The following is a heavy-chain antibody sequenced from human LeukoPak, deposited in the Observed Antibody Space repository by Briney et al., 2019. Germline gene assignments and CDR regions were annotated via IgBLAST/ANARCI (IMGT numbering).Heavy chain of an antibody. CDR1: GFTFSSYA. CDR3: AKVRQFTMIVVVPDAFDI. D-gene: IGHD3-22*01. V-gene: IGHV3-23*01. CDR2: ISGSGGST. Sequence: GGSLRLSCEASGFTFSSYAMSWVRQAPGEGLEWVSAISGSGGSTYYADSVKGRFTISRDNSKNTLYLQMNSLRAEDTAVYYCAKVRQFTMIVVVPDAFDIWGQGTMVTVSS. J-gene: IGHJ3*02.